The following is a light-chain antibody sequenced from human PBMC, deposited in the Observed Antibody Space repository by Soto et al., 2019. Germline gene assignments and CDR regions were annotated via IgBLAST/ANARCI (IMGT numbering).Light chain of an antibody. CDR1: QSVSSN. V-gene: IGKV3-15*01. CDR2: GAS. Sequence: EIVMTQSPATLSVSPGERATLSCRASQSVSSNLAWYQQKPGQAPRLLIYGASTRATGIPARFSGSGSGTEVTLTISSLQSEDFAVYYCQQYNNWPQTFGQGTKVAIK. CDR3: QQYNNWPQT. J-gene: IGKJ1*01.